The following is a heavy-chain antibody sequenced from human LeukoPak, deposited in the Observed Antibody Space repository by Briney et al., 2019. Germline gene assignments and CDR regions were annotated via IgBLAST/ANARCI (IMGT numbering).Heavy chain of an antibody. V-gene: IGHV1-46*01. D-gene: IGHD2/OR15-2a*01. J-gene: IGHJ1*01. CDR3: ARGVSDSTTIQH. CDR1: GXXXXXXY. Sequence: KASGXXXXXXYXHWVRQXPXQGXEXXGISNPSGGSTSYAQKFQGRVTMTRDTSTSTVYMELSSLRSEDTAVYYCARGVSDSTTIQHWGQGTLVTVSS. CDR2: SNPSGGST.